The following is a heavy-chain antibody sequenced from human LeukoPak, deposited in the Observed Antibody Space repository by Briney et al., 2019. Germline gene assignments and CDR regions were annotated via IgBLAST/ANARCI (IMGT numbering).Heavy chain of an antibody. V-gene: IGHV3-74*01. CDR3: ARAQDGNYGRFDF. Sequence: PAGSLRLSCAASGFTFTNYWMHWVRQAPGKGLVWVSRINPDGSSTSYADSVRGRFTISRDNAKNTVYLQMNSLRAEDTSVYYCARAQDGNYGRFDFWGQGNLVTVSS. J-gene: IGHJ4*02. CDR2: INPDGSST. D-gene: IGHD1-7*01. CDR1: GFTFTNYW.